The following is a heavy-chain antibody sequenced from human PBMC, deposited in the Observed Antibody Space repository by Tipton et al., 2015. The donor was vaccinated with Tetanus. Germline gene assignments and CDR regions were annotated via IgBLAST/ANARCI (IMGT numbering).Heavy chain of an antibody. D-gene: IGHD1-14*01. Sequence: SLRLSCAASGFTFINAWMTWVRQAPGKALEWVGRIKSNADGGTTDYAAPVKGRFTISREDSKNTLYLQMNSLETEDTAVYYCATDLLRTRGTCFDIWGQGTMVTVSS. J-gene: IGHJ3*02. V-gene: IGHV3-15*01. CDR3: ATDLLRTRGTCFDI. CDR2: IKSNADGGTT. CDR1: GFTFINAW.